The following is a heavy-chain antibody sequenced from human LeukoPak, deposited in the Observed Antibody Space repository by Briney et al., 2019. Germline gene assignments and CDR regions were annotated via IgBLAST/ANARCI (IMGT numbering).Heavy chain of an antibody. CDR1: GFTFSSYA. V-gene: IGHV3-30-3*01. CDR3: ARTSYISGNDFDY. Sequence: GGSLRLSCAASGFTFSSYAMHWVRQAPGKGLEWVAVISYDGSNKYYADSVKGRFTISRDNSKNSLYLQMNSLRAEDTAVYYCARTSYISGNDFDYWGQGTLVTVSS. CDR2: ISYDGSNK. J-gene: IGHJ4*02. D-gene: IGHD6-19*01.